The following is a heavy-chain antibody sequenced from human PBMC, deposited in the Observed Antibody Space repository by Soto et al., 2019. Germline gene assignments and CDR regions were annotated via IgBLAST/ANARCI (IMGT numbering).Heavy chain of an antibody. D-gene: IGHD2-2*01. CDR3: AKNRVGGVVVPAAMGGRYYYYGMDV. V-gene: IGHV3-30*18. Sequence: GGSLRLSCAASGFTFSSYGMHWVRQAPGKGLEWVAVISYDGSNKYYADSVKGRFTISRDDSKNTLYLQMNSLRAEDTAVYYCAKNRVGGVVVPAAMGGRYYYYGMDVWGQGTTVTVSS. CDR2: ISYDGSNK. J-gene: IGHJ6*02. CDR1: GFTFSSYG.